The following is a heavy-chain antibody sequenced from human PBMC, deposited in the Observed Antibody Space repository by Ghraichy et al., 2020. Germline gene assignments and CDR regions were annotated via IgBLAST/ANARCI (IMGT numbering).Heavy chain of an antibody. CDR2: INWNGGST. V-gene: IGHV3-20*01. J-gene: IGHJ5*02. CDR1: GFTFDDYG. D-gene: IGHD3-9*01. CDR3: ARRDDRAWFDP. Sequence: GSLRLSCAASGFTFDDYGMSWVRQAPGKGLEWVSGINWNGGSTGYADSVKGRFTISRDNAKNSLYLQMNSLRAEDTALYHCARRDDRAWFDPWGQGTLVTVSS.